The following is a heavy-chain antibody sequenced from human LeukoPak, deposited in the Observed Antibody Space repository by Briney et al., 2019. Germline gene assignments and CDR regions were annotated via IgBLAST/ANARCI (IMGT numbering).Heavy chain of an antibody. CDR3: ARVLHKRNYDSSDYYGY. J-gene: IGHJ4*02. V-gene: IGHV3-48*01. CDR1: GFTFSSYS. D-gene: IGHD3-22*01. CDR2: ISSGSSTI. Sequence: GGSLRLSCAASGFTFSSYSMNWVRQAPGKGLEWISYISSGSSTIYYADSVKGRFTISRDNAKNSLILQMNSLRAEDTAVYYCARVLHKRNYDSSDYYGYWGQGTLVTVSS.